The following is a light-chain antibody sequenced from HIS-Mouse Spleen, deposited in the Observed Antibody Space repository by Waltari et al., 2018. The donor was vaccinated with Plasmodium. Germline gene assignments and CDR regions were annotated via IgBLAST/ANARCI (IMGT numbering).Light chain of an antibody. CDR2: EVS. V-gene: IGLV2-11*01. Sequence: QSALTQPRSVSGSPGQSVTISCTGTSSAVGGYHYVSWYQQHPGKAPKLMIYEVSKRPSGVPDRFSGSKSGNTASLTISGLQAEDEADYYCCSYAGSYVFGGGTKLTVL. J-gene: IGLJ2*01. CDR3: CSYAGSYV. CDR1: SSAVGGYHY.